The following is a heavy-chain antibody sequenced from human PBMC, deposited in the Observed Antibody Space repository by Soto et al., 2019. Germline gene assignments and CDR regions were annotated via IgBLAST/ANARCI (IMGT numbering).Heavy chain of an antibody. D-gene: IGHD1-1*01. V-gene: IGHV3-23*01. CDR2: LSAGGGST. Sequence: EAQLLESGGGLVQPGGSLRLSCAASGFTFSTYAMSWVRQAPGKGLEWVSALSAGGGSTYYADSVKGRFIISRDNSINTLYLQMNSLRTEDTAVYYCAHPRGYGVFDAYDIWGLGAMVTDSS. J-gene: IGHJ3*02. CDR1: GFTFSTYA. CDR3: AHPRGYGVFDAYDI.